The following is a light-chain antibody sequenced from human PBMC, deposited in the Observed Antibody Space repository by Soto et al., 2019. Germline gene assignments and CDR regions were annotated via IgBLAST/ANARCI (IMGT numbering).Light chain of an antibody. CDR2: GNN. CDR3: QSYDSSLSGSEV. V-gene: IGLV1-40*01. Sequence: QSVLTQPPSVSGAPGQRVTISCTGSGSNIGAGYDVHWYQQLPGTAPKLLIYGNNNRPSRVPDRFSGSKSGTSASLAITGLQAEDEADYYCQSYDSSLSGSEVFGGGTKVTVL. CDR1: GSNIGAGYD. J-gene: IGLJ2*01.